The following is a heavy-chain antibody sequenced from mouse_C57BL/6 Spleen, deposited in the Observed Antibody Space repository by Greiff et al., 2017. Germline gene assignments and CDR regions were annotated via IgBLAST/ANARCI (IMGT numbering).Heavy chain of an antibody. V-gene: IGHV5-9-1*02. D-gene: IGHD2-4*01. CDR2: ISSGGDYI. Sequence: DVKLQESGEGLVKPGGSLKLSCAASGFTFSSYAMSWVRQTPEKRLEWVAYISSGGDYIYYADTVKGRFTISRDNARNTLYLQMSSLKSEDTAMYYCTRDPYDSYWYFDVGGTGTTVTVSS. CDR1: GFTFSSYA. J-gene: IGHJ1*03. CDR3: TRDPYDSYWYFDV.